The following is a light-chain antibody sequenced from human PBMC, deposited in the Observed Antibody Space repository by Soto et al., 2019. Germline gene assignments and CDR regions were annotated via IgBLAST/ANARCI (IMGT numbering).Light chain of an antibody. CDR2: EGS. J-gene: IGLJ1*01. CDR1: SSDVGSYNL. Sequence: QSALTQPASVSGSPGQSITISCTGTSSDVGSYNLVSWYQQHPGKAPKLMIYEGSKRPSGVSNRFSGSKSGNTASLTISGLQAEDEADYYCCSYGGSSTLYAFGSGTKLTVL. V-gene: IGLV2-23*01. CDR3: CSYGGSSTLYA.